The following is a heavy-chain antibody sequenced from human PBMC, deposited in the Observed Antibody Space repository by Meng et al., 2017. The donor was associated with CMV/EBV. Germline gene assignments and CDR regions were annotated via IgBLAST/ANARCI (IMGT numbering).Heavy chain of an antibody. D-gene: IGHD3-10*01. CDR3: AKFSQGSGSYYRRNYYYGMDV. CDR2: IYSGGSST. V-gene: IGHV3-23*03. J-gene: IGHJ6*02. Sequence: GESLKISCAASGFTFSSYAMSWVRQAPGKGLEWVSVIYSGGSSTYYADSVKGRFTISRDNSKNTLYLQMNSLRAEDTAVYYCAKFSQGSGSYYRRNYYYGMDVWGQGTTGTVSS. CDR1: GFTFSSYA.